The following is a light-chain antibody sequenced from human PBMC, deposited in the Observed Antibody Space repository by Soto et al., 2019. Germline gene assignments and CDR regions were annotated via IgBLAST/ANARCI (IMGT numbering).Light chain of an antibody. V-gene: IGLV2-14*01. CDR2: EVS. J-gene: IGLJ2*01. CDR1: SSDVGGYNY. CDR3: SSYTSSSTVV. Sequence: QSVLTQPASVSGSPGQSITISCTGTSSDVGGYNYVSWYQQHPGKAPKLMIYEVSNRPSGVSNRFSGSKSGNTASLTISGLEAEDGADYYCSSYTSSSTVVFGGGTRLTVL.